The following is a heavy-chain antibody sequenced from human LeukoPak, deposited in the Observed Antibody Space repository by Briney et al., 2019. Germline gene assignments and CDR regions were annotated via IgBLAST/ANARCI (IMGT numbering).Heavy chain of an antibody. CDR1: GGSISSYY. J-gene: IGHJ6*03. D-gene: IGHD5-18*01. CDR2: IYTSGST. CDR3: ARVRKDTAMVDPYYYYYMDV. Sequence: SETLSLTCTVSGGSISSYYWSWIRQPAGKGLEWIGRIYTSGSTNYNPSLKSRVTMSVDTSKNQFSLKLSSVTAADTAVYYCARVRKDTAMVDPYYYYYMDVWGKGTTVTVSS. V-gene: IGHV4-4*07.